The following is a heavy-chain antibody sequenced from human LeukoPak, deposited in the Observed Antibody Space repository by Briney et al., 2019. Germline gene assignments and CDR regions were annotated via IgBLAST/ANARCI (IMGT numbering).Heavy chain of an antibody. V-gene: IGHV4-4*07. CDR2: IYSGGST. Sequence: SETLSLTCTVSGDSISSDYWNWFRQPAGKGLEWIGRIYSGGSTNYNPSLRSRITMSADTSRNQFSLKLSSVPAADTAVYYCARSLMDEAAAWGQGTLVTVSS. CDR1: GDSISSDY. D-gene: IGHD6-13*01. J-gene: IGHJ4*02. CDR3: ARSLMDEAAA.